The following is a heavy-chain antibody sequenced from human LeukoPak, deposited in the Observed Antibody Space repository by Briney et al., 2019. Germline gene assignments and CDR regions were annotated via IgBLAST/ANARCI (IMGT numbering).Heavy chain of an antibody. CDR1: GFTFSSYS. CDR2: ISSSSSYI. CDR3: ARRERGGYYYGGDY. V-gene: IGHV3-21*01. J-gene: IGHJ4*02. Sequence: GGSLRLSCAASGFTFSSYSMNWVRQAPGKGLEWVSSISSSSSYIYYADSVKGRFTISRDNAKNSLYLQMNSLRAEDTAVYYCARRERGGYYYGGDYWGQGTLVTVSS. D-gene: IGHD3-22*01.